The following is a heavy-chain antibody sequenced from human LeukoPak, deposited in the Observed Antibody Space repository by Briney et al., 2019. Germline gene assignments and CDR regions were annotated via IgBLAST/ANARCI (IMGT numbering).Heavy chain of an antibody. V-gene: IGHV4-38-2*02. CDR1: GYSISSGYY. J-gene: IGHJ4*02. CDR3: ARDSGIGERRGHFDY. CDR2: INHSGST. Sequence: SETLSLTCTVSGYSISSGYYWGWIRQPPGKGLEWIGEINHSGSTNYNPSLKSRVTISVDTSKNQFSLKLSSVTAADTAVYYCARDSGIGERRGHFDYWGQGTLVTVSS. D-gene: IGHD1-1*01.